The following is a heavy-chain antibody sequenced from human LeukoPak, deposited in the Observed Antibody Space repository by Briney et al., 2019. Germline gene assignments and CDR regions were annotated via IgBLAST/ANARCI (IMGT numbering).Heavy chain of an antibody. J-gene: IGHJ4*02. CDR3: ARRALSMVRGVSRFLDY. V-gene: IGHV4-38-2*02. D-gene: IGHD3-10*01. CDR1: GYSISSGYY. Sequence: SETLSLTCTVSGYSISSGYYWGWIRQPPGKGLEWIGSIYHSGSTYYNPSLKSRVTISVDTSKNQFSLKLSSVTAADTAVYYCARRALSMVRGVSRFLDYWGQGTLVTVSS. CDR2: IYHSGST.